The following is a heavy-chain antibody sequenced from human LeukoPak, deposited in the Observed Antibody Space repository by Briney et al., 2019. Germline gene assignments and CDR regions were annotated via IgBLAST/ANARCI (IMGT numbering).Heavy chain of an antibody. V-gene: IGHV3-30*18. CDR2: ISYDGNTK. CDR1: GFTFSGYG. CDR3: AKSRLPITIMSHFDY. D-gene: IGHD3-10*01. Sequence: GGSLRLSCAASGFTFSGYGMHWVRQAPGKGPEWVAVISYDGNTKYYADSVKGRFTISRDNSKDTLYLQVSSLRVEDTAVYYCAKSRLPITIMSHFDYWGQGTLVTVSS. J-gene: IGHJ4*02.